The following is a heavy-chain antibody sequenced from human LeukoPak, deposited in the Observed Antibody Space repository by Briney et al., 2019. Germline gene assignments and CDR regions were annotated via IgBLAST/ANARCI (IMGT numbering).Heavy chain of an antibody. Sequence: KPSETLSLTCAVYGGSFSGYYWGWIRQPPGKGLEWIGNIHYSGSTYYSPSLKNRVTISVDTSKNQFSLRLKSVPAADTAVYYCWRPHCSNSVCSSSRVDFWGQGTLVTVSS. CDR1: GGSFSGYY. CDR2: IHYSGST. D-gene: IGHD2-8*01. V-gene: IGHV4-34*01. J-gene: IGHJ4*02. CDR3: WRPHCSNSVCSSSRVDF.